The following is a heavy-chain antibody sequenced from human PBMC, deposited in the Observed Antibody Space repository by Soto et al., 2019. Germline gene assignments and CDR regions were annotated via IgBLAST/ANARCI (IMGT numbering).Heavy chain of an antibody. CDR2: LFHGGST. V-gene: IGHV4-34*12. Sequence: RPPPGKGLEWIGELFHGGSTNYSPSLKSRVTISVDTSKNQFSLELSSVTAADTAVYYCARPHYDSNTFYSFFDYWGQGTLVTV. CDR3: ARPHYDSNTFYSFFDY. J-gene: IGHJ4*02. D-gene: IGHD3-22*01.